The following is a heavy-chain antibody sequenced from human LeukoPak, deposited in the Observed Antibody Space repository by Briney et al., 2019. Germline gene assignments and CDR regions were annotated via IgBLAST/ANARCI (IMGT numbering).Heavy chain of an antibody. D-gene: IGHD2-15*01. CDR1: ADTLSDLP. Sequence: SVKLSCKVAADTLSDLPMHWERQAPGKGLEWMGCFDPEKSERIYAQNLRGRVTMTEETSTDTAFLELSSLTSEDTAVYYCATGNSLGYCKGGRCFNYWGQGTQVIVSS. CDR2: FDPEKSER. J-gene: IGHJ4*02. V-gene: IGHV1-24*01. CDR3: ATGNSLGYCKGGRCFNY.